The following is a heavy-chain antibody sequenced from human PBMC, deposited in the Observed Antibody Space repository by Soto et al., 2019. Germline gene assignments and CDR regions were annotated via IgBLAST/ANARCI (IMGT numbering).Heavy chain of an antibody. CDR2: IIPILGIA. J-gene: IGHJ6*02. V-gene: IGHV1-69*04. D-gene: IGHD3-9*01. CDR1: GYTFGSST. Sequence: VASVKVSCKASGYTFGSSTISWVRQAPGQGLEWMGRIIPILGIANYAQKFQGRVTITADKSTSTAYMELSSLRSEDTAVYYCARDRPPSYDILTGYYVYYGMDVWG. CDR3: ARDRPPSYDILTGYYVYYGMDV.